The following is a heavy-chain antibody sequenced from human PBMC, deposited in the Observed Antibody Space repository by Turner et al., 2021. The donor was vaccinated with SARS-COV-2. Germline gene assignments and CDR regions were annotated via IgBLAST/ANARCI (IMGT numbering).Heavy chain of an antibody. CDR2: IYSGGST. J-gene: IGHJ6*02. V-gene: IGHV3-53*01. CDR3: ARGGHYYYGLDV. D-gene: IGHD3-10*01. CDR1: GVTVSSNY. Sequence: EVQLVESGGGLIQPGGSLGLSCAASGVTVSSNYMSWVRQAPGKGLEWVSVIYSGGSTFYSDSVKGRFTISRDNSKNTLYLQMNSLRAEDTAVYYCARGGHYYYGLDVWGQGTTVTVSS.